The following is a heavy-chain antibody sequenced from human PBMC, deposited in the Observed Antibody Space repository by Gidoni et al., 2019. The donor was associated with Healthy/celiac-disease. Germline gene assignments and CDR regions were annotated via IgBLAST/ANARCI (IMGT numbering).Heavy chain of an antibody. CDR2: IRSKAYGGTT. CDR1: GFTFGDYA. V-gene: IGHV3-49*03. J-gene: IGHJ3*02. CDR3: VRYCSGGSCYDDAFDI. Sequence: EVQLVESGGGLVQPGRSLRLSCTASGFTFGDYAMSWFRQAPGKGLEWVGFIRSKAYGGTTEYAASVKGRFTISRDDSKSIAYLQMNSLKTEDTAVYYCVRYCSGGSCYDDAFDIWGQGTMVTVSS. D-gene: IGHD2-15*01.